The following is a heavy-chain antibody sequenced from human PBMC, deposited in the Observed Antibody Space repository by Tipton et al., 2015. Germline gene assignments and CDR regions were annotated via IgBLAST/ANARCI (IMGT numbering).Heavy chain of an antibody. CDR1: GFTFSSYA. D-gene: IGHD2-21*02. J-gene: IGHJ6*02. V-gene: IGHV3-48*02. Sequence: SLRLSCAASGFTFSSYAMHWVRQAPGKGLEWVSYISSSSSTIYYADSVKGRFTISRDNAKNSLYLQMNSLRDEDTAVYYCARDAGHCGGDCYALRDYYYGMDVWGQGTTVTVSS. CDR2: ISSSSSTI. CDR3: ARDAGHCGGDCYALRDYYYGMDV.